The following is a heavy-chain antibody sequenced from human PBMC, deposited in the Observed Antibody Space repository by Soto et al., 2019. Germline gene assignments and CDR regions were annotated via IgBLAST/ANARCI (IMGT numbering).Heavy chain of an antibody. J-gene: IGHJ6*02. D-gene: IGHD3-16*01. Sequence: QVQLVQSGAEVKNPGASVKVSCKASGYRFTSYGIGWVRQAPGQGLEWMGWINAYNGNTNYAQNLQGRVTLTTDTSTSTAYMELRSLRPNDTAAYYCAMVDVYVTPSPQDVWGQGTTVTVSS. CDR3: AMVDVYVTPSPQDV. CDR2: INAYNGNT. V-gene: IGHV1-18*01. CDR1: GYRFTSYG.